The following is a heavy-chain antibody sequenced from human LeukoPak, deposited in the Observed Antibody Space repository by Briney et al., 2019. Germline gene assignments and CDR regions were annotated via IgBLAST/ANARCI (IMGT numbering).Heavy chain of an antibody. CDR1: GFTFSSYA. D-gene: IGHD5-12*01. Sequence: GGSLRLSCAASGFTFSSYAMSWVRQAPGKGLEWVSALSGSGGTTYYADSVKGRFTISRDNAKNSLYLQMNSLRAEDTAVYYCARGGYQRDYYFDYWGQGTLVTVSS. CDR2: LSGSGGTT. CDR3: ARGGYQRDYYFDY. J-gene: IGHJ4*02. V-gene: IGHV3-23*01.